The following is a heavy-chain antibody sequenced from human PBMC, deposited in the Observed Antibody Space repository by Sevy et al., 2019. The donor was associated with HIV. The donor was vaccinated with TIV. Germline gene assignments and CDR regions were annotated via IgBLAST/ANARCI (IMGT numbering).Heavy chain of an antibody. CDR3: ARGRYYDSSGYNYFDY. J-gene: IGHJ4*02. CDR2: ISSSSSTI. CDR1: GFTFSSYS. V-gene: IGHV3-48*02. Sequence: GGSLRLSCAASGFTFSSYSTNWVRQAPGKGLEWVSYISSSSSTIYYADSVKGRFTISRDNAKNSLYLQMNSLRDEDTAVYYCARGRYYDSSGYNYFDYWGQGTLVTVSS. D-gene: IGHD3-22*01.